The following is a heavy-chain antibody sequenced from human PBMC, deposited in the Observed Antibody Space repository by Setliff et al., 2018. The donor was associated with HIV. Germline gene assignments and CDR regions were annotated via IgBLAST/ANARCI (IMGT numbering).Heavy chain of an antibody. J-gene: IGHJ2*01. CDR1: GYSISSGYY. CDR2: IYHGGSA. Sequence: PSETLSLTCAVSGYSISSGYYWGWIRQPPGKGLEWIGSIYHGGSAYYKPSLKSRVTISVDMSKNQFSLRLSSVTAADTAVYYCARQYGGNSPVSYWYFDLWGRGTLVTVSS. V-gene: IGHV4-38-2*01. CDR3: ARQYGGNSPVSYWYFDL. D-gene: IGHD2-21*02.